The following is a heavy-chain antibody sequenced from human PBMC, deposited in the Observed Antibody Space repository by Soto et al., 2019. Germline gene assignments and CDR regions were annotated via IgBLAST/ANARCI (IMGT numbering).Heavy chain of an antibody. CDR1: GFTFSSYS. CDR3: ARDQEGDIVVVPAASYYYYYYGMDV. Sequence: PRRSCPASGFTFSSYSMNWVRRGTGKGQEWVSSISSSSSYIYYADSVKGRFTIPRDNAKNSLYLQMNSLRAEDTAVYYCARDQEGDIVVVPAASYYYYYYGMDVWGQGTTVTVSS. J-gene: IGHJ6*02. V-gene: IGHV3-21*01. D-gene: IGHD2-2*01. CDR2: ISSSSSYI.